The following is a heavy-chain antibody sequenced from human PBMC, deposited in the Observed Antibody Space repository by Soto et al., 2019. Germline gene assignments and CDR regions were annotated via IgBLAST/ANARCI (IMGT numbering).Heavy chain of an antibody. CDR1: GYTFTSYA. CDR3: ARDYMVRGVTRFDY. Sequence: GASVKVSCKASGYTFTSYAMHWVRQAPGQRLEWMGWINAGNGNTKYSQKFQGRVTITRDTSASTAYMELSSLRSEDTAVYYCARDYMVRGVTRFDYWGQGTLVTVSS. D-gene: IGHD3-10*01. J-gene: IGHJ4*02. V-gene: IGHV1-3*01. CDR2: INAGNGNT.